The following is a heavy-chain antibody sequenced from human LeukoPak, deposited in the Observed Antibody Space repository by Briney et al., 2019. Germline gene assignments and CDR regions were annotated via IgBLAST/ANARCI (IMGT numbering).Heavy chain of an antibody. CDR3: ARCTFISTYYYDSSGYYYFDY. CDR1: GGSFSVYH. V-gene: IGHV4-34*01. Sequence: PSETLSLTCAVYGGSFSVYHWSWIRQPPGKGLEWIGEINHSGSTNYNPSLKSRVTISVDTSKNQFSLKLSSVTAADTAVYYCARCTFISTYYYDSSGYYYFDYWGQGTLVTVSS. D-gene: IGHD3-22*01. J-gene: IGHJ4*02. CDR2: INHSGST.